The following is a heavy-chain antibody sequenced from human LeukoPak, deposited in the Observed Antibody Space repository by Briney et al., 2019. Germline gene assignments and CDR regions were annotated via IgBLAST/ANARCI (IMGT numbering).Heavy chain of an antibody. CDR2: ISFDGINK. D-gene: IGHD5-24*01. V-gene: IGHV3-30*18. J-gene: IGHJ4*02. Sequence: PGRSLRLSCAASGFTFSSYGMHWVRQAPGKGLEWVAVISFDGINKFYADSVKGRFTISRDNSKNTLYLQMNSLRAEDTAVYYCAKELGIWWGGMATIPDLFDYWGQGTLVTVSS. CDR3: AKELGIWWGGMATIPDLFDY. CDR1: GFTFSSYG.